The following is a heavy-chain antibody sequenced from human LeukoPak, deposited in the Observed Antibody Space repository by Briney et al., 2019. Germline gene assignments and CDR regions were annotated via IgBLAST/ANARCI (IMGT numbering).Heavy chain of an antibody. CDR1: GFPFNTYA. CDR2: ISRDGDNE. Sequence: GGSLRLSCAASGFPFNTYAMHWVRQAPGKGLEWVALISRDGDNEYYADSVKGRFTISRDNSKNTLYVQVNSLGTEDTAAYYCAKGSYYDSSGSFYFDYWGQGTLVTVSS. CDR3: AKGSYYDSSGSFYFDY. D-gene: IGHD3-22*01. V-gene: IGHV3-30*07. J-gene: IGHJ4*02.